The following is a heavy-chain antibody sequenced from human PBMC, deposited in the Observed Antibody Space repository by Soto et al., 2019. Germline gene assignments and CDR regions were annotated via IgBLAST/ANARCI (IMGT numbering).Heavy chain of an antibody. V-gene: IGHV3-21*01. D-gene: IGHD3-22*01. J-gene: IGHJ4*02. CDR1: GFTFSSYS. CDR3: ARDLYDSSGYQDY. CDR2: ISSSSSYI. Sequence: GGSLRLSCAASGFTFSSYSMNWVRQAPGKGLEWVSSISSSSSYIYYADSVKGRFTISRDNAKNSLYLQMNSLRAEDTAVYYCARDLYDSSGYQDYWGQGTLVTVSS.